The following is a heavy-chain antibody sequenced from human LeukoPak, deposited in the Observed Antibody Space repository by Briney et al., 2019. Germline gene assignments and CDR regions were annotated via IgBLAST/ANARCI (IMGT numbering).Heavy chain of an antibody. D-gene: IGHD2-2*01. V-gene: IGHV3-30*04. J-gene: IGHJ3*02. CDR1: GFTFNTYA. CDR2: ISSDGRNK. CDR3: AKERYQLPRGGFDI. Sequence: GGSLRLSCAASGFTFNTYAMNWVRQAPGKGLEWLGVISSDGRNKNYADSVKGRLSISRDNSKNTLYLQMNSLRAEDTAVYYCAKERYQLPRGGFDIWGQGTMVTVSS.